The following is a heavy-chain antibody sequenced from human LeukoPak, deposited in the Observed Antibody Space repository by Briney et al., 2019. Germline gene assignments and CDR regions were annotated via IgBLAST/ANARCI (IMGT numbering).Heavy chain of an antibody. J-gene: IGHJ6*02. D-gene: IGHD3-10*01. V-gene: IGHV4-30-4*01. CDR3: AGYGSGSNDYYYYGMDV. CDR1: GGSISSGDYY. CDR2: IYYSGST. Sequence: SETLSLTCTVSGGSISSGDYYWSWIRQPPGKGLEWIGYIYYSGSTYYNPSLKSRVTISVDTSKNQFSLKLSSVTAADTAVYYCAGYGSGSNDYYYYGMDVWGQGTTVTVSS.